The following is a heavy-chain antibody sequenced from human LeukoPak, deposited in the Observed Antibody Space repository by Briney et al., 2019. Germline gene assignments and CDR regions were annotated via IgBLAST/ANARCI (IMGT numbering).Heavy chain of an antibody. CDR1: GDSFSSDTAA. Sequence: PSQTLSLTCAISGDSFSSDTAAWNWIRQSPSRGLEWLGRTYYRSKWYNNYAVSVKSRITINPDTSKNQFSLQLNSVTPEDTAVYYCARGGDYGDYYFDYWGQGTLVTVSS. D-gene: IGHD4-17*01. CDR3: ARGGDYGDYYFDY. J-gene: IGHJ4*02. CDR2: TYYRSKWYN. V-gene: IGHV6-1*01.